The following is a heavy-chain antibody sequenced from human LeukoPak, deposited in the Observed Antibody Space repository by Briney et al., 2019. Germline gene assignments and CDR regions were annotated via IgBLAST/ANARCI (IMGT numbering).Heavy chain of an antibody. CDR3: ARDLFNLPAAIHGNY. D-gene: IGHD2-2*02. CDR1: GYTFTGYY. J-gene: IGHJ4*02. V-gene: IGHV1-2*06. Sequence: GASVKVSCKASGYTFTGYYMHWVRQAPGQGLEWMGRINPNSGGTNYAQKFQGRVTMTRDTSISTAYMELSRLRSDDTAVYYCARDLFNLPAAIHGNYWGQGTLVTVSS. CDR2: INPNSGGT.